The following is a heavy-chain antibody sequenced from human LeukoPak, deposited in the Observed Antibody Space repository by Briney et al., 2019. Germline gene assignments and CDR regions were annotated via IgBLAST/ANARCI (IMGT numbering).Heavy chain of an antibody. V-gene: IGHV3-23*01. D-gene: IGHD3-3*01. J-gene: IGHJ4*02. CDR2: ISGTDGST. CDR1: GFTFSNYD. CDR3: ARDAFGVDKSPF. Sequence: PGGSLRLSCAAPGFTFSNYDMSWVRQAPGKGLEWVSGISGTDGSTSYVDSVKGRFTISRDNSKNTLYLQMNSLSAEDTAVYYCARDAFGVDKSPFWGQGTLVTVSS.